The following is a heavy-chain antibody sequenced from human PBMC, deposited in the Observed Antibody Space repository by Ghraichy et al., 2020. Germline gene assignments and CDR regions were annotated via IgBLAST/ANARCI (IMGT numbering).Heavy chain of an antibody. CDR2: ISDAGSNE. D-gene: IGHD6-19*01. J-gene: IGHJ6*02. Sequence: GESLNISCAASGFTFSAYNMHWVRQAPGKGLEWVADISDAGSNEYYVDSVKGRFTISRDNSKSTLYLQMNSLRPEDTAVYYCARATREWLGRFYGVDVWGQGTTVIVS. CDR3: ARATREWLGRFYGVDV. CDR1: GFTFSAYN. V-gene: IGHV3-30-3*01.